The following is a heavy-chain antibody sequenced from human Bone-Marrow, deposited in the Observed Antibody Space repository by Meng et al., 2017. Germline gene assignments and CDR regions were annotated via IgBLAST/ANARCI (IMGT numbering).Heavy chain of an antibody. D-gene: IGHD3-16*01. J-gene: IGHJ5*02. CDR1: GGSFSDYY. V-gene: IGHV4-34*01. CDR2: INHSGST. Sequence: QVELEQGGAGLLKPSETLSLTCVVSGGSFSDYYWSWIRQPPGKGLEWIGEINHSGSTNYNPSLSSLVTISVDTSKNQFSLNLSSVTAADTAVYYCARDIRQGGNIWFDPWGQGTLVTVSS. CDR3: ARDIRQGGNIWFDP.